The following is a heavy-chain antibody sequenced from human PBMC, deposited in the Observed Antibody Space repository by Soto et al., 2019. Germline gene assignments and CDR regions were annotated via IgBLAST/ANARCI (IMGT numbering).Heavy chain of an antibody. CDR1: GFTFSSYE. CDR3: ARDPGYYYYGMDV. Sequence: GGSLRLSCAASGFTFSSYEMNWVRQAQGKGLEWVSYISSSGSTIYYADSVKGRFTISRDNAKNSLYLQMNSLRAEATAVYYCARDPGYYYYGMDVWGQGTTVTVSS. J-gene: IGHJ6*02. CDR2: ISSSGSTI. V-gene: IGHV3-48*03. D-gene: IGHD3-10*01.